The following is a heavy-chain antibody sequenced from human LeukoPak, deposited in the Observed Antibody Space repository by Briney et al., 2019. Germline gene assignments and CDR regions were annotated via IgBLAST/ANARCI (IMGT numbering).Heavy chain of an antibody. CDR1: GFSFSITW. J-gene: IGHJ4*02. Sequence: GGSLRLSCAVSGFSFSITWMHWVRQVPGQGLVWVARITSDGTSISYAESVKGRFTISRDNAKNSLYLQMNSLRAEDTAVYYCARASPPPPADLDYWGQGTLVTVSS. CDR3: ARASPPPPADLDY. V-gene: IGHV3-74*03. CDR2: ITSDGTSI.